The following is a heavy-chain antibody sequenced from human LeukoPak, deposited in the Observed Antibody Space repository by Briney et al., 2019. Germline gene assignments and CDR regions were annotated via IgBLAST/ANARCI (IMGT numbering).Heavy chain of an antibody. J-gene: IGHJ4*02. V-gene: IGHV4-59*02. CDR3: ATLVYSGSRYHFDT. CDR1: NGAVKNYY. CDR2: SLYSGTT. D-gene: IGHD1-26*01. Sequence: PSETLSLTCSVSNGAVKNYYWTWIRQPPGQGLEWIGNSLYSGTTTYRASLDSRLIISVDNSKNTVSLRLFSVTAADTAVYYCATLVYSGSRYHFDTWGQGTLVTVSS.